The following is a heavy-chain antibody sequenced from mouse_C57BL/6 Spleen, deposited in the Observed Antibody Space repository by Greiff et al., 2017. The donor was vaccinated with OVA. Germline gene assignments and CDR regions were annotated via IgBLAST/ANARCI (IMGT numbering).Heavy chain of an antibody. CDR3: AREAGTGWYFDY. D-gene: IGHD4-1*01. V-gene: IGHV1-64*01. Sequence: QVQLQQPGAELVKPGASVKLSCKASGYTFTSYWMHWVKQRPGQGLEWIGMIHPNSGSTNYNEKFKSKATLTVDKSSSTAYMQLSSLTSEDSAVYYCAREAGTGWYFDYWGQGTTLTVSS. CDR1: GYTFTSYW. J-gene: IGHJ2*01. CDR2: IHPNSGST.